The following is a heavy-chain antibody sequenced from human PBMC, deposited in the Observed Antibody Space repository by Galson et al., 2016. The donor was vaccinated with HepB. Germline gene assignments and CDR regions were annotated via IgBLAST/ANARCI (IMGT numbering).Heavy chain of an antibody. J-gene: IGHJ4*02. Sequence: VKVSCKASGYTFTSYIMHWVRQAPGQRLEWMGWINAGNGNTKYSQKFQARVTITRDTSASTAYMELSSLRSEDTAVFYCATIAGATTYWGQGTLVTVSS. V-gene: IGHV1-3*01. CDR2: INAGNGNT. D-gene: IGHD1-26*01. CDR1: GYTFTSYI. CDR3: ATIAGATTY.